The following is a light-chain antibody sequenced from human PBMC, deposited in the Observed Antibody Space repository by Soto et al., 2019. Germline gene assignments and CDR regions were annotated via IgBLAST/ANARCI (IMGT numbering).Light chain of an antibody. V-gene: IGKV1-39*01. CDR3: QQNGGT. CDR2: AAS. J-gene: IGKJ1*01. Sequence: DIQMTQSPSSLSASVGDRVTITCRASQNITSNLNWCQQNPGKAPKLLIYAASSLQSGGPSRFSGSGSGTDFTLTISSLQPEDFATFYCQQNGGTFGQGTKVEIK. CDR1: QNITSN.